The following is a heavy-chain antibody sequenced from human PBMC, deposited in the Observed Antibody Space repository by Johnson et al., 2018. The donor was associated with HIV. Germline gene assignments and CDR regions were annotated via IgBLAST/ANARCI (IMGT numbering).Heavy chain of an antibody. V-gene: IGHV3-66*01. CDR1: GFSVSSNY. CDR3: ARKKATVFSTTSTNYAFDI. CDR2: IYSGGTT. J-gene: IGHJ3*02. D-gene: IGHD1-1*01. Sequence: VQLVESGGGLVQPGGSLRLSCAASGFSVSSNYMTWVRQAPGKGLEWVSVIYSGGTTWYADSVKGRFTISRDNSRDTVHLQMNSLRAEDTAVYYCARKKATVFSTTSTNYAFDIWGQGTMVTVSS.